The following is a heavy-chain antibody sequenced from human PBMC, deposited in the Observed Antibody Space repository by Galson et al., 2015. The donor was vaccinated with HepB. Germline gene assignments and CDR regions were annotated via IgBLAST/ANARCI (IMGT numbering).Heavy chain of an antibody. CDR3: ARDREVGYFDY. CDR1: GFTFSSYA. Sequence: SLRLSCAASGFTFSSYAMHWVRQAPGKGLEWVAVISYDGSNKYYADSVKGRFTISRDNSKNTLYLQMNSLRAEDTAVYYCARDREVGYFDYWGQGTLVTVSP. V-gene: IGHV3-30*04. D-gene: IGHD1-26*01. J-gene: IGHJ4*02. CDR2: ISYDGSNK.